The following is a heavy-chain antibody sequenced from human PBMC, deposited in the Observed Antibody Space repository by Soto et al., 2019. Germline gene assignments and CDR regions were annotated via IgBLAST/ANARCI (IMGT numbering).Heavy chain of an antibody. V-gene: IGHV6-1*01. CDR1: GDSVSSNSAA. J-gene: IGHJ6*02. CDR3: ARTDRDFYGLDV. Sequence: SQTLSLTCAISGDSVSSNSAAWNWIRQSPSRGLEWLGRTYYRSKRYNDYAVAVKSRITINPDTSKNQFSLQLDSVTPEDTAVYYCARTDRDFYGLDVWGQGTTVTVSS. CDR2: TYYRSKRYN.